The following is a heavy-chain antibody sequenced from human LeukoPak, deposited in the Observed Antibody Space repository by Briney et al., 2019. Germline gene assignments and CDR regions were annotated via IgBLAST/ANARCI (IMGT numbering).Heavy chain of an antibody. J-gene: IGHJ6*02. D-gene: IGHD2-21*02. CDR2: IGSSSTYI. CDR1: GFTFSVYT. V-gene: IGHV3-21*01. CDR3: ARIAYCGGDCSHYYNMDV. Sequence: GGSLRLSCAASGFTFSVYTMNWVRQAPGKGLEWVSSIGSSSTYIYYADSVKGRVTISRDNAKNSLYLQMNSLKDEDTAVYYCARIAYCGGDCSHYYNMDVWGQGTTVTVSS.